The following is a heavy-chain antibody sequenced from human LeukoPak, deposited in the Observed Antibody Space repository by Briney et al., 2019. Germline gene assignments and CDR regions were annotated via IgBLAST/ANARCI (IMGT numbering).Heavy chain of an antibody. J-gene: IGHJ3*02. CDR1: GFTFSSYW. Sequence: GGSLRLSCAASGFTFSSYWIHWVRQAPGKGLVWVSRINSDGSSTSYADSVKGRFTISRHNSKNTLYLQMNSLRAEDTAVYYCAGPLNHAFDIWGQGTMVTVSS. V-gene: IGHV3-74*01. CDR2: INSDGSST. CDR3: AGPLNHAFDI.